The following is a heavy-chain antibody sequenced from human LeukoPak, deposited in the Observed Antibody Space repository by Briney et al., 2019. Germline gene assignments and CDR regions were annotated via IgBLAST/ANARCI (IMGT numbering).Heavy chain of an antibody. Sequence: GGSLRLSCAASGFTFSNYWMSWVRQAPGKGLEWVANIKQDGSEKYYVGSVKGRFTISRDNAKNSLYLQMNSLRAEDTAVYYCARWTREYYDSSGYNYWGQGILVTVSS. J-gene: IGHJ4*02. CDR1: GFTFSNYW. CDR2: IKQDGSEK. CDR3: ARWTREYYDSSGYNY. D-gene: IGHD3-22*01. V-gene: IGHV3-7*01.